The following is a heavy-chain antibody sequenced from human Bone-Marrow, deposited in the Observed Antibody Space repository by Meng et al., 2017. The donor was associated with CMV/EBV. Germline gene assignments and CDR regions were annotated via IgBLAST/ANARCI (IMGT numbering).Heavy chain of an antibody. CDR3: AHRRQSIAALRWACDY. J-gene: IGHJ4*02. CDR1: GFSLSTSGVG. CDR2: IYWNDDK. Sequence: SGPTLVKPTQTLTLTCTFSGFSLSTSGVGVGWIRQPPGKALEWLALIYWNDDKRYSPSLKSRLTITKDTSKNHVVLTMTNMDPVDTTTYYSAHRRQSIAALRWACDYWGQGKLVNVDS. V-gene: IGHV2-5*01. D-gene: IGHD6-6*01.